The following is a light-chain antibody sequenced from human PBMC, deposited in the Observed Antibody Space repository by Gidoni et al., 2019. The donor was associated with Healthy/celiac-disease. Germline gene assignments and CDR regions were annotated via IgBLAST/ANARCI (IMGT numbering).Light chain of an antibody. V-gene: IGLV1-44*01. CDR3: AAWDDSLNGYV. J-gene: IGLJ1*01. Sequence: QSVLTQPPSASGTRGQRVTISCSGSRSNIGSNTVNWYQQLPGTAPKLLIYSNNQRPSGVPDRFSGSKSGTSASLAISGLQSEDEADYYCAAWDDSLNGYVFGTGTKVTVL. CDR2: SNN. CDR1: RSNIGSNT.